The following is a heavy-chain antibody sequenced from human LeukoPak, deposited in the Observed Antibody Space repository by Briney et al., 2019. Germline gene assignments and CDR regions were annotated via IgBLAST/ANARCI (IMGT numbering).Heavy chain of an antibody. CDR3: TRAGQWTYGFQDY. Sequence: PGGSLRLSCAASGFILSSNYMNWVRQAPGKGLEWVSILYSGGSTYYADSVKGRFTISRDDSKDTLFLQMNSLRAEDTAVYYCTRAGQWTYGFQDYWRHGTLVTVSS. J-gene: IGHJ4*01. D-gene: IGHD3-10*01. CDR2: LYSGGST. CDR1: GFILSSNY. V-gene: IGHV3-66*01.